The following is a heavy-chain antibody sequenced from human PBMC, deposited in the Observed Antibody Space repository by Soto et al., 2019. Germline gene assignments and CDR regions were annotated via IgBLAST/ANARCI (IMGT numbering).Heavy chain of an antibody. V-gene: IGHV3-64D*06. CDR2: ISSNGGST. D-gene: IGHD3-22*01. CDR3: VKDLNTRIVVVMTGHY. CDR1: VFTFSSYA. Sequence: LRLSCSASVFTFSSYAMHWVRQAPGKGLEYVSAISSNGGSTYYADSVKGRFTISRDNSTNTLYLQMSSLRAEDTAVYYCVKDLNTRIVVVMTGHYWGQGTLVTVSS. J-gene: IGHJ4*02.